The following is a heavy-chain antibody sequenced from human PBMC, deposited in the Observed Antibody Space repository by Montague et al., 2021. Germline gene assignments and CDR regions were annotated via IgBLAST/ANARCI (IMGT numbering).Heavy chain of an antibody. V-gene: IGHV4-59*13. D-gene: IGHD1-1*01. CDR3: ARDTTTDGFDI. Sequence: SETLSLTCTVSGGSISNYFWTWIRQPPGKGLEWIGFISYSGRTNFNPSLKSRATISLYMSKNQFSSNLTSATAAYMAVYYCARDTTTDGFDIWGQGTMVTVSS. CDR2: ISYSGRT. CDR1: GGSISNYF. J-gene: IGHJ3*02.